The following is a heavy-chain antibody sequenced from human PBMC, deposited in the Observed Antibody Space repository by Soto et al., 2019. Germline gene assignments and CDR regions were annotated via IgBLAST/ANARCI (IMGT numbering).Heavy chain of an antibody. D-gene: IGHD3-22*01. CDR1: GGTFSSYA. Sequence: GASVKVSCKASGGTFSSYAISWVRQAPGQGLEWMGWISANNGNTNYAQKLQGRVTMTTDASTSTAYMELRSLRSDDTAVYYCARGNYDSSGYTAGDYWGQGTLVTVSS. CDR2: ISANNGNT. CDR3: ARGNYDSSGYTAGDY. V-gene: IGHV1-18*01. J-gene: IGHJ4*02.